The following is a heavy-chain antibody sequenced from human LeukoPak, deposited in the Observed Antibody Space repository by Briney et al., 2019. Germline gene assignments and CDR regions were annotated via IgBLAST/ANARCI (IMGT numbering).Heavy chain of an antibody. J-gene: IGHJ4*02. CDR2: ISGSGGST. CDR3: AKDLRWGDGYTNFDY. V-gene: IGHV3-23*01. D-gene: IGHD5-24*01. Sequence: GGTLRLSCAASGFTFSSYGMSWVRQAPGKELEWVSAISGSGGSTYYADSVKGRFTISRDNSKNTLYLQMNSLRAEDTAVYYCAKDLRWGDGYTNFDYWGQGTLVTVSS. CDR1: GFTFSSYG.